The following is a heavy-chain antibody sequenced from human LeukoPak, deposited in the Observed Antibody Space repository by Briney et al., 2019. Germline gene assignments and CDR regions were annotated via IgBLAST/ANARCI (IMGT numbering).Heavy chain of an antibody. CDR3: ARDQGSYYFRTYYLDY. D-gene: IGHD1-26*01. CDR2: IYYSGST. Sequence: PSETLSLTCTVSGGSISSSSYYWGWIRQPPGKGLEWIGSIYYSGSTYYNPSLKSRVTISVDTSKNQFSLKLSSVTAADTAVYYCARDQGSYYFRTYYLDYWGQGTLVTVSS. CDR1: GGSISSSSYY. J-gene: IGHJ4*02. V-gene: IGHV4-39*02.